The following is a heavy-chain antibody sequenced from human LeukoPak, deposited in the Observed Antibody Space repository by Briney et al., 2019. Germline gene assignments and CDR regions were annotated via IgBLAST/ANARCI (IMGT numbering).Heavy chain of an antibody. V-gene: IGHV3-74*01. CDR2: INSDGSST. CDR3: ARAPALRGMDV. Sequence: GGSPRLSCAASGFTFSSYWMHWVRQAPGKGLVWVPRINSDGSSTSYADSVKGRFTISRDNAKNTLYLQMNSLRAEDTAVYYCARAPALRGMDVWGQGTTVTVSS. CDR1: GFTFSSYW. J-gene: IGHJ6*02.